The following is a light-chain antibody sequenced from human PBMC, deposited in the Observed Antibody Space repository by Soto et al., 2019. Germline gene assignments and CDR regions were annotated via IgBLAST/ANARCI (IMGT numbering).Light chain of an antibody. Sequence: DIQMTQSPSSLSASVGDRVTITCRASQDISNYVAWYQQKPGKVPELLIYAASALQAGVPSRFSGSGSGTDVTLTISSLQPEDVATYYCQQRSAWPFTFGGGTSVLIK. CDR3: QQRSAWPFT. CDR1: QDISNY. CDR2: AAS. V-gene: IGKV1-27*01. J-gene: IGKJ4*01.